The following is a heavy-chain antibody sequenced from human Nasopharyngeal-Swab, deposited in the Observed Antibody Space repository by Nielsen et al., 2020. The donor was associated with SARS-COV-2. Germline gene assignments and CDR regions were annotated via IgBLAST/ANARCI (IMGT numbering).Heavy chain of an antibody. J-gene: IGHJ6*02. CDR3: AKSNGGGYYYGMDV. Sequence: GESLKISCVASGYSFRTYGLSWVRQAPGKGLEWVAAIVGSGDISGSGGSTYYADSVKGRFTISRDNSKNTLYLQMNSLRAEDTAVYYCAKSNGGGYYYGMDVWGQGTTVTVSS. CDR1: GYSFRTYG. V-gene: IGHV3-23*01. D-gene: IGHD3-16*01. CDR2: IVGSGDISGSGGST.